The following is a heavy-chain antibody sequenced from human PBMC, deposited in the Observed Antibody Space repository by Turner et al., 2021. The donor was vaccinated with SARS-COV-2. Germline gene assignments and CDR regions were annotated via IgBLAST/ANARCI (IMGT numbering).Heavy chain of an antibody. CDR2: FSYSGST. J-gene: IGHJ4*02. Sequence: QVPLQESGPGLVKPSATLSLSCTVSGVSITSTNFFWGWIRQSPGKGLEWMGTFSYSGSTFYNPSSKGRVTMSADPSKSQFFLRLTSVTAADTAVYYCARLYHHDTSGVDFWGQGTQVTVSS. CDR3: ARLYHHDTSGVDF. CDR1: GVSITSTNFF. D-gene: IGHD3-22*01. V-gene: IGHV4-39*01.